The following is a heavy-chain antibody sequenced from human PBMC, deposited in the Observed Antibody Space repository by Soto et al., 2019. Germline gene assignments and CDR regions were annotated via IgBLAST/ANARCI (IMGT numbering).Heavy chain of an antibody. Sequence: EVQLVESGGGLVQPGGSLRLSCAASGFTVSTKYMSWVRQAPGKGLEWVSVIYSGGSTFYADSVRGRFTISRDNSKNTVNLQMNSLRAEDTAVYYCARDPWAVDYWGQGTLVTVSS. J-gene: IGHJ4*02. V-gene: IGHV3-66*01. CDR2: IYSGGST. CDR3: ARDPWAVDY. CDR1: GFTVSTKY. D-gene: IGHD3-16*01.